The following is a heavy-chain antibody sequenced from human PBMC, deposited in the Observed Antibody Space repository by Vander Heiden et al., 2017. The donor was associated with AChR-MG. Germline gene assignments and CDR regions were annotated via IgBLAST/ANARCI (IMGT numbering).Heavy chain of an antibody. V-gene: IGHV3-21*01. J-gene: IGHJ6*03. CDR1: GFTFSRYS. Sequence: EVQLVESGGGLVKPGGSLRLSCAASGFTFSRYSMNGVRQAPGKGLEWVSSISSSSSYIYYADSVKGRFTISRDNAKNSLYLQMNSLRAEDTAVYYCARDQTCSSTSCYTFYYYMDVWGKGTTVTVSS. CDR3: ARDQTCSSTSCYTFYYYMDV. CDR2: ISSSSSYI. D-gene: IGHD2-2*02.